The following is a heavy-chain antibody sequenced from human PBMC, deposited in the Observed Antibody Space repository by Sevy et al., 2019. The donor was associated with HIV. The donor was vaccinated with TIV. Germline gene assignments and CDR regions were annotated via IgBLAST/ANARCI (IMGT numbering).Heavy chain of an antibody. J-gene: IGHJ5*02. Sequence: GGSLRLSCAASGFTFSSYAMHWVRQAPGKGLEWVAVISYDGSNKYYADSVKARFTISRDNSKNTLYLQMNSLRAEDTAVYYCARQRIAARLGWFDPWGQGTLVTVSS. V-gene: IGHV3-30-3*01. CDR3: ARQRIAARLGWFDP. D-gene: IGHD6-6*01. CDR1: GFTFSSYA. CDR2: ISYDGSNK.